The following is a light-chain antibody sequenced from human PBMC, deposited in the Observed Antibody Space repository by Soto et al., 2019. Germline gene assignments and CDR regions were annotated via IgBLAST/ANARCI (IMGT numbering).Light chain of an antibody. CDR1: QSVSIN. Sequence: EIVMTQSPATLSVSPGERATLSCRASQSVSINLAWYQQKPGQAPRLLIYGASTRATGVPARFSGSGSGTEFTLIISSLQSEDFAVYYCQQYHNWPPWTFGQGTKVEIK. CDR2: GAS. CDR3: QQYHNWPPWT. J-gene: IGKJ1*01. V-gene: IGKV3-15*01.